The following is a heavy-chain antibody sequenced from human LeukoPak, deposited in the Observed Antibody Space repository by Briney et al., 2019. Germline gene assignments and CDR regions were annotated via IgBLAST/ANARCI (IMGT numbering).Heavy chain of an antibody. CDR2: INPTGGST. J-gene: IGHJ6*02. CDR3: ASVYNYGMDV. CDR1: GYTFPSYF. V-gene: IGHV1-46*01. Sequence: ASVKVSCKASGYTFPSYFMHWVRQAPGHGLEWVGIINPTGGSTTYAQKFQGRVTMTRDTSTSTVYMELSSLRSEDTAVYYCASVYNYGMDVWGQGTTVIVSS.